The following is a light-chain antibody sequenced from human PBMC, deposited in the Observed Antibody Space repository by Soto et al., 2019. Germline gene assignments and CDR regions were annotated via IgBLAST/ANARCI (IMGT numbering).Light chain of an antibody. CDR2: DAS. CDR3: QQYNDWSPYT. CDR1: QSVSSK. Sequence: EIVMTQSPTTLSVSPGERATLYCRASQSVSSKLAWYKQKPGQPPRLLIFDASARATGVPDRFSGRGSGTEFILTISGLQSEDFAVYYCQQYNDWSPYTFGQGTKVDIK. J-gene: IGKJ2*01. V-gene: IGKV3-15*01.